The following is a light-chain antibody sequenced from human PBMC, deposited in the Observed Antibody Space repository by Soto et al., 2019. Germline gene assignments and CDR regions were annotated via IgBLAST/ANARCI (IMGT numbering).Light chain of an antibody. Sequence: DIQLTQSPPSLSASVGDGVTITCQASQDIPNYLNWYQHKSGKSPKLLIFDAANLEAGVPSRFSGRGSGTQFTFTISSLQPEDVATYYCQQYENRPLTFGGGTKVE. CDR2: DAA. CDR3: QQYENRPLT. CDR1: QDIPNY. V-gene: IGKV1-33*01. J-gene: IGKJ4*01.